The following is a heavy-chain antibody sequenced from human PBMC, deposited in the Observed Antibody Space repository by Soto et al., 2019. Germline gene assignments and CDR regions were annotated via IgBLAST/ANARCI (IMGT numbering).Heavy chain of an antibody. V-gene: IGHV3-23*01. CDR3: AKARRETYYYDSSGYSFDY. J-gene: IGHJ4*02. Sequence: PGGSLRLSCAASGFTFSSYAMSWVRQAPGKGLEWVSAISGSGGSTYYADSVKGRFTISRDNSKNTLYLQMNSLRAEDTAVYYCAKARRETYYYDSSGYSFDYWGQGTLVTVPQ. CDR1: GFTFSSYA. D-gene: IGHD3-22*01. CDR2: ISGSGGST.